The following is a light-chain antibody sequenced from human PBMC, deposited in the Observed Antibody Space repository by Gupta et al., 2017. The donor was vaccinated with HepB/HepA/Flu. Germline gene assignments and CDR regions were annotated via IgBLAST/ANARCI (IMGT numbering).Light chain of an antibody. CDR2: WAS. Sequence: DIVMTQSPDSLAVSLGERATIKCKSSQSVLFYSNNKNNLAWYQQKPGQPPKLLMYWASTRESGVPDRFSGSGSGTEFTLTISRLQAEDVAIYYCQQDYSVPITFGQGTPMEIK. CDR3: QQDYSVPIT. CDR1: QSVLFYSNNKNN. V-gene: IGKV4-1*01. J-gene: IGKJ5*01.